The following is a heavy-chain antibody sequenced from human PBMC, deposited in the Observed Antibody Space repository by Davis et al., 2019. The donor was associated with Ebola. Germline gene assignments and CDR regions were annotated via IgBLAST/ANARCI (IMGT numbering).Heavy chain of an antibody. D-gene: IGHD1-14*01. V-gene: IGHV4-59*01. CDR3: ARAGDSSGFDN. CDR2: IDNSGSP. Sequence: SETLSLTCTVSGDSISSYYWSWIRQSPGKGLEWIGYIDNSGSPKYNPSLKSRVTISLDTSRNQLSLKVNSVTAADTAVYYCARAGDSSGFDNWGQGTLVTVSS. J-gene: IGHJ4*02. CDR1: GDSISSYY.